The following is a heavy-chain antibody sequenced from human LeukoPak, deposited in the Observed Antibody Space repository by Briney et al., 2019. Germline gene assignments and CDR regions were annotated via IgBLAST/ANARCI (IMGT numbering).Heavy chain of an antibody. CDR2: IYYSGGT. J-gene: IGHJ6*03. CDR1: GGSISSICYY. CDR3: ARLYYYNYMDV. Sequence: SETLSLTCTLSGGSISSICYYWGWIRQPPGKGLEWIGSIYYSGGTYYNTCVKLRVPVSVARSKNQFSLKLRSLSAADTALYFGARLYYYNYMDVWGKGTTVTISS. V-gene: IGHV4-39*01.